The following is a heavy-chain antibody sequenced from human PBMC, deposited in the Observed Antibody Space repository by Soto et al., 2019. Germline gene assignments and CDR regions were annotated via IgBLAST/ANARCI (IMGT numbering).Heavy chain of an antibody. V-gene: IGHV1-69*12. CDR1: GGTFSSYA. CDR3: AREGVAAAGPPRQYFQH. CDR2: IIPIFGTA. J-gene: IGHJ1*01. Sequence: QVQLVQSGAEVKKPGSSVKVSCKASGGTFSSYAISWVRQAPGQGLEWMGGIIPIFGTANYAQKFQGRVTITADESTSTAYMELSSLRSEDTAVYYCAREGVAAAGPPRQYFQHWGQGTLVTVSS. D-gene: IGHD6-13*01.